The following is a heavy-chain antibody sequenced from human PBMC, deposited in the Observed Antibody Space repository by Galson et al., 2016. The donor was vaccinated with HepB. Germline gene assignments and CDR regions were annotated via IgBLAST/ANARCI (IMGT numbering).Heavy chain of an antibody. Sequence: SLRLSCAASGFTFNNYWMTWVRQAPGKRLEFVANIKEDGSVKNYVDSVKGRFTISRDNAKNSLFLQMNSLRAEATAVYYCARDPGYSRFYCWGQGTLVTVSS. D-gene: IGHD6-13*01. J-gene: IGHJ4*02. CDR3: ARDPGYSRFYC. V-gene: IGHV3-7*01. CDR2: IKEDGSVK. CDR1: GFTFNNYW.